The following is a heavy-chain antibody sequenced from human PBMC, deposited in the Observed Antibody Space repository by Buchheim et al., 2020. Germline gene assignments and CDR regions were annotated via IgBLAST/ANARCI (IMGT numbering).Heavy chain of an antibody. Sequence: QVQLQESGPGLVKPSETLSLTCSVSGGSIISYYCSWIRQPAGKGLEWIGRIYSSGSTNYSPSLKRRVSMSVDTSKNQFSLQLTSVTAADTAVYYCARDFGSGTFHYWGRGTL. V-gene: IGHV4-4*07. CDR1: GGSIISYY. CDR3: ARDFGSGTFHY. CDR2: IYSSGST. D-gene: IGHD3-10*01. J-gene: IGHJ4*02.